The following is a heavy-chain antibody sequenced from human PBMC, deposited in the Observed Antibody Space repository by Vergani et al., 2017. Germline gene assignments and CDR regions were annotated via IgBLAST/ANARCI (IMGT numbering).Heavy chain of an antibody. V-gene: IGHV1-69*11. CDR3: ARAYYDSSGYLDY. D-gene: IGHD3-22*01. Sequence: QVQLVQSGAEVKKPGSSVKVSCTASGGTFSSYAISWVRQAPGQGLEWMGRIIPILGTANYAQKFQGRVTSTADESTSTAYMELSSLRSEDTAVYYCARAYYDSSGYLDYWGQGTLVTVSS. CDR1: GGTFSSYA. CDR2: IIPILGTA. J-gene: IGHJ4*02.